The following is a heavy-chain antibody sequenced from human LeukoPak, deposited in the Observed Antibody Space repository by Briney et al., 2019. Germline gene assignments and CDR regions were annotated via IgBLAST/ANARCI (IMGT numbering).Heavy chain of an antibody. Sequence: AGGSLRLSCAASGXTLSNYEMNWVRQAPGKGLEWVSSISSSGSTIYYTDSVKGRFNISRDNAKNSLYLQINSLRAEYTAVYYCATRVTLLYWGQGSQVTVSS. D-gene: IGHD1-26*01. CDR3: ATRVTLLY. CDR1: GXTLSNYE. J-gene: IGHJ4*02. CDR2: ISSSGSTI. V-gene: IGHV3-48*03.